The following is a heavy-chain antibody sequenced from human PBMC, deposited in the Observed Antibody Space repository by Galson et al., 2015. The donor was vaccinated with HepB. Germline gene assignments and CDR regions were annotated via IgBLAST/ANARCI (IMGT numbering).Heavy chain of an antibody. CDR3: ARDQGLAPGRGGAFDI. V-gene: IGHV1-69*04. D-gene: IGHD2-15*01. CDR1: GGTFSSYA. CDR2: IIPILGIA. Sequence: SVKVSCKASGGTFSSYAISWVRQAPGQGLEWMGRIIPILGIANYAQKFQGRVTITADKSTSTAYMELSSLRSEDTAVYYCARDQGLAPGRGGAFDIWGQGTMVTVSS. J-gene: IGHJ3*02.